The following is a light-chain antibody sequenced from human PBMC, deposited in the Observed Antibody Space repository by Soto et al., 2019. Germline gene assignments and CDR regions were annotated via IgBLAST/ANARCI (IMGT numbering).Light chain of an antibody. CDR1: QSISSW. CDR3: KQYDTDSWT. CDR2: KAS. J-gene: IGKJ1*01. V-gene: IGKV1-5*03. Sequence: DIQMTQSPSTLSASVGDRVIITCRASQSISSWLAWYQQKPGKAPNLLIYKASTLKSGVPSRFSGSGSGTEFTLSIRSLQPDDFATYYCKQYDTDSWTFGQGTKVEIK.